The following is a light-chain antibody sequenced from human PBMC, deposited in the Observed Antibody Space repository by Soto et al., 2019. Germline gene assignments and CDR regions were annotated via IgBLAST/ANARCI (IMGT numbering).Light chain of an antibody. CDR3: GTWDSSLIAL. CDR2: ENS. V-gene: IGLV1-51*02. Sequence: QSALTQPPSVSAAPGQKVTISCSGNSSNIGSNDVSWYQQLPGKAPKLLIYENSQRPSGTPDRFSGSKSGTSATLGITGLQTGDEADYYCGTWDSSLIALFGTGTKVTVL. CDR1: SSNIGSND. J-gene: IGLJ1*01.